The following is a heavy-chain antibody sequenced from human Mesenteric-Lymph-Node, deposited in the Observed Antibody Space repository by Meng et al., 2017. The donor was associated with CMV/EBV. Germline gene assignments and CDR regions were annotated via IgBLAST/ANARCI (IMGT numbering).Heavy chain of an antibody. D-gene: IGHD2-2*01. V-gene: IGHV4-34*01. CDR3: ARAYCSSSGCFLYLDY. CDR1: GGSFSGNY. Sequence: YGGSFSGNYWSWSHKPPGKGLEWIGEINQSGSTNYNPSLKSRVTVSVDPSKNQFSLKLSSVTAADSAVYYCARAYCSSSGCFLYLDYWGRGTLVTVSS. CDR2: INQSGST. J-gene: IGHJ4*02.